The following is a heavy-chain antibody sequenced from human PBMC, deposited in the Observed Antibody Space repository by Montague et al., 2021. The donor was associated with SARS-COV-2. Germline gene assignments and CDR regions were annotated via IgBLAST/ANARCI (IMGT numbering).Heavy chain of an antibody. CDR1: GFDLFNFD. CDR3: ATNKYCTLHDCLHGRHYFDH. J-gene: IGHJ4*02. D-gene: IGHD2-8*01. Sequence: SLRLSCVACGFDLFNFDLAWVRQAPGRGLEWISDISSSGATILYANSLKGRFTISRDNIQKSLYLQMNSLRAEDTAVYYCATNKYCTLHDCLHGRHYFDHWGQGTLVTVSS. CDR2: ISSSGATI. V-gene: IGHV3-48*03.